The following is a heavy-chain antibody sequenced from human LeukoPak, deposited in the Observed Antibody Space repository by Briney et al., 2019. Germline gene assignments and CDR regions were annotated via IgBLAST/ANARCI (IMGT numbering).Heavy chain of an antibody. Sequence: PGGSLRLSCAASGFTFSDYYMSWIRQAPGKGLKWVSAISGSGGSTYYADSVKGRFTISRDNSKNTLYLQMNSLRAEDTAVYYCAKGSVYIVGATLRGDAFDIWGQGTMVTVSS. CDR3: AKGSVYIVGATLRGDAFDI. J-gene: IGHJ3*02. D-gene: IGHD1-26*01. CDR2: ISGSGGST. V-gene: IGHV3-23*01. CDR1: GFTFSDYY.